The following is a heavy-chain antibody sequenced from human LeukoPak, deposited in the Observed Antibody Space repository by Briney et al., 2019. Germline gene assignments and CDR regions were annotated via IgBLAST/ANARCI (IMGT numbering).Heavy chain of an antibody. CDR2: IKQDGSEK. Sequence: GGSLRLSCAASGFTFSSYWMSWVRQAPGKGLEWVANIKQDGSEKYYVDSVKGRFTISRDNAKNSLYLRMNSLRAEDTAVYHCARDGMVATPDYWGQGTLVTVSS. D-gene: IGHD5-12*01. CDR3: ARDGMVATPDY. J-gene: IGHJ4*02. CDR1: GFTFSSYW. V-gene: IGHV3-7*01.